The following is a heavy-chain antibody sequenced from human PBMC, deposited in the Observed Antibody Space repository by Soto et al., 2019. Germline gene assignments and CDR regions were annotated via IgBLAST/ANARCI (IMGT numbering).Heavy chain of an antibody. J-gene: IGHJ4*02. CDR3: ARDLGIYFDY. CDR2: IYYSGST. Sequence: SETLSLTCTVSGGSISSYYWSWIRQPPGKGLEWIGYIYYSGSTKYNPSLKSRVTISVDTSNNQFSLKLSSVTAADTAVYYCARDLGIYFDYWGQGILVTVPQ. D-gene: IGHD1-26*01. V-gene: IGHV4-59*01. CDR1: GGSISSYY.